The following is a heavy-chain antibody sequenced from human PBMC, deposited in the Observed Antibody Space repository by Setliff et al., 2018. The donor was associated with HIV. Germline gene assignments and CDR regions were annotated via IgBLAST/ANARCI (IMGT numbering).Heavy chain of an antibody. Sequence: SETLSLTCAVYGASFSHYYWNWIRQPPGKGLEWIGEIIHSGSTNYNPSLKSRDTISVDMSKNQFSLKLSSVTAADTAIYYCARGPLVTDFWSGIGTFDVWGQGTMVTVSS. CDR1: GASFSHYY. V-gene: IGHV4-34*01. CDR2: IIHSGST. J-gene: IGHJ3*01. D-gene: IGHD3-3*01. CDR3: ARGPLVTDFWSGIGTFDV.